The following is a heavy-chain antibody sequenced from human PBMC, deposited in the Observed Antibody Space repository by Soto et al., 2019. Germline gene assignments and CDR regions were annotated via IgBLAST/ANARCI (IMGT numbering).Heavy chain of an antibody. CDR1: GGSITGYY. J-gene: IGHJ4*02. D-gene: IGHD4-17*01. CDR2: IYDSGTT. Sequence: VQLRESGPGLVRPSETLSLTCTVSGGSITGYYWSWIRQPPGKGLEWIGYIYDSGTTTYNAALKSRVTISADTSNNQFSLNLRSVTAADTAVYYCARRNYGEEGYFFDFWGQGLLVTVSS. CDR3: ARRNYGEEGYFFDF. V-gene: IGHV4-59*08.